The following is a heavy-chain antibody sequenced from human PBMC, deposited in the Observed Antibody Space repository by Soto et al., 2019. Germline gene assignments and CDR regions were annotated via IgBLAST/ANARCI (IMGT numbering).Heavy chain of an antibody. Sequence: AASVKVSCKXSGYTFTSYYMHWVRQAPGQGLEWMGGIIPIFGTANYAQKFQGRVTITADKSTSTAYMELSSLRSEDTAVYYCARSLSTPGSSGSLSVFDIWGQGTMVTVSS. CDR1: GYTFTSYY. V-gene: IGHV1-69*06. CDR3: ARSLSTPGSSGSLSVFDI. J-gene: IGHJ3*02. CDR2: IIPIFGTA. D-gene: IGHD3-22*01.